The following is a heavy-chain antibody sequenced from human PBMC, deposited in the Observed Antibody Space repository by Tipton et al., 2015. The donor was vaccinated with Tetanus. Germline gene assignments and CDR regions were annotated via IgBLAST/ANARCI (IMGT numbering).Heavy chain of an antibody. Sequence: LRLSCTVSGGSVRSGDYSWNWIRQPPGKGLEWLAYVSYSGRTNSNYSLKSRITISQDTSKNQFSLRLTSVTAADTAVYYCARGWGSSWYYFDYWGQGILVTVSS. CDR3: ARGWGSSWYYFDY. V-gene: IGHV4-61*08. D-gene: IGHD6-13*01. CDR1: GGSVRSGDYS. J-gene: IGHJ4*02. CDR2: VSYSGRT.